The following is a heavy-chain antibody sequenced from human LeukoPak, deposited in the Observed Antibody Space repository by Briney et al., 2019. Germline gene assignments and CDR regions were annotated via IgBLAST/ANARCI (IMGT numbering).Heavy chain of an antibody. CDR1: GFTFSNAW. CDR3: ATHLEWLLFGPLDS. D-gene: IGHD3-3*01. J-gene: IGHJ4*02. V-gene: IGHV3-15*01. CDR2: IKSKTDGGTT. Sequence: GGSLRLSCAASGFTFSNAWMSWVRQAPGKGLEWVGRIKSKTDGGTTEYAAPVKGRFTISRDDSKNTLYLQMNSLRAADTAVYYCATHLEWLLFGPLDSWGQGTLVTVSS.